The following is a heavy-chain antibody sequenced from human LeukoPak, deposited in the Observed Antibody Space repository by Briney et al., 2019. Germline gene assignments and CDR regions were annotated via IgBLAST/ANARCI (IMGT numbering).Heavy chain of an antibody. D-gene: IGHD5-18*01. V-gene: IGHV3-74*01. CDR3: ARDNGFSLFAT. J-gene: IGHJ5*02. CDR1: GFTITPYW. CDR2: INSDGYST. Sequence: GGSLRLSCAASGFTITPYWMHWVRQVPGKGLVWVSRINSDGYSTNYADSVKGRFTISRDNAKNTLYLQINHLRADDTAVYYCARDNGFSLFATWGLGTLVTVSS.